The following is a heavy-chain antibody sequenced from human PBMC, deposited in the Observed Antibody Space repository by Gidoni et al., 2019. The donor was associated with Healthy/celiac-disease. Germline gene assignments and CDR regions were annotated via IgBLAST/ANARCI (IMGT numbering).Heavy chain of an antibody. Sequence: QTLSLTCTVSGGSISSGDYYWSWIRQPPGKGLEWIGYIYYSGSTYYNPSLKSRVTISVDTSKNQFSLKLSSVTAADTAVYYCAREVGMGDIVVVPAATNYFDYWGQGTLVTVSS. J-gene: IGHJ4*02. CDR2: IYYSGST. V-gene: IGHV4-30-4*01. CDR3: AREVGMGDIVVVPAATNYFDY. CDR1: GGSISSGDYY. D-gene: IGHD2-2*01.